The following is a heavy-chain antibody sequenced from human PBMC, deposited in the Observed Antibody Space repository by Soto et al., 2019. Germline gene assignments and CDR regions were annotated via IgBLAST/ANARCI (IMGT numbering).Heavy chain of an antibody. D-gene: IGHD2-2*02. CDR2: INAGNGNT. V-gene: IGHV1-3*01. Sequence: ASVKVSCKASGYTFTSYAMHWVRQAPGQRLEWMGWINAGNGNTKYSQKFQGRVTITRDTSASTAYMELSSLRSEDTAVYYCARESRVCSSTSCYRGFWFDPWGQGTLVTV. CDR3: ARESRVCSSTSCYRGFWFDP. CDR1: GYTFTSYA. J-gene: IGHJ5*02.